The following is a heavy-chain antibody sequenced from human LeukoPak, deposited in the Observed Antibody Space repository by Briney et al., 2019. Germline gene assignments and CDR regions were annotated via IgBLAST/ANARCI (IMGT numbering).Heavy chain of an antibody. CDR2: IYASGST. CDR1: GGSISSGSYY. D-gene: IGHD3-10*01. J-gene: IGHJ3*02. V-gene: IGHV4-61*02. Sequence: SQTLSLTCTVSGGSISSGSYYWRWIRKPAGKGLEWIGRIYASGSTNYNPSLESRVTISVDTSKNQFSLKLSSVTAADTAVYYCARDRGQVLWFGELLKWDPDAFDIWGQGTMVTVSS. CDR3: ARDRGQVLWFGELLKWDPDAFDI.